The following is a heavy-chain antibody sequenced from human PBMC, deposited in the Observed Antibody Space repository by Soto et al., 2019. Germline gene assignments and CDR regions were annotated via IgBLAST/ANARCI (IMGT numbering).Heavy chain of an antibody. J-gene: IGHJ6*02. Sequence: QVQLVESGGGVVQPGRSLRLSCAASGFTFSSYGMHWVRQAPGKGLAWVAVISYDGSNKYYADSVKGRFTISRDNSKNTMYLQMNSLRAEDTAVNYCAKDLTEYDFWSREYGMDVWGQGTTVTVS. D-gene: IGHD3-3*01. CDR1: GFTFSSYG. CDR2: ISYDGSNK. V-gene: IGHV3-30*18. CDR3: AKDLTEYDFWSREYGMDV.